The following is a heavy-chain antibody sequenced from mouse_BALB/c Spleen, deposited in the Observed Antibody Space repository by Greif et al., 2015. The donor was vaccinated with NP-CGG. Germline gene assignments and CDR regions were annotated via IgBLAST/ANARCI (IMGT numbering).Heavy chain of an antibody. V-gene: IGHV1-80*01. CDR3: ARYDYDYYAMDY. D-gene: IGHD2-4*01. CDR2: IYPGDGDT. J-gene: IGHJ4*01. CDR1: GYAFSSYW. Sequence: VKLMESGAELVRPGSSVKISCKASGYAFSSYWMNWVKQRPGQGLEWIGQIYPGDGDTNYNGKFKGKATLTADKSSSTAHMQLSSLTSEDSAVYFCARYDYDYYAMDYWGQGTSVTVSS.